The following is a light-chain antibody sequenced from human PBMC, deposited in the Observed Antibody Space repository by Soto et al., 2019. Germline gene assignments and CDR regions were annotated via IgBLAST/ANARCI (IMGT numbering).Light chain of an antibody. CDR3: QQYNTYGT. Sequence: IHMTQSASTLSASVGYTVTITCRASQSVYSWLAWYQQKPGKAPKLLIYKASTLESGVPSRFSGSGSGTEFTLTISSLKPDDFATYYCQQYNTYGTFGQGTKVDIK. V-gene: IGKV1-5*03. CDR1: QSVYSW. J-gene: IGKJ1*01. CDR2: KAS.